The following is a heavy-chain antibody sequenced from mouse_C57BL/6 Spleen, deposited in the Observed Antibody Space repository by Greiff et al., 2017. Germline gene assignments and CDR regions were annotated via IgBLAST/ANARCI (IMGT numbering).Heavy chain of an antibody. J-gene: IGHJ2*01. CDR1: GYAFSSYW. CDR3: ARDGSSSLYFDY. Sequence: QVQLQQSGAELVKPGASVKISCKASGYAFSSYWMNWVKQRPGKGLEWIGQIYPGDGDTNYNGKFKGKATLTADKSSSTAYMQLSSLTSEDSAVYFCARDGSSSLYFDYWGQGTTLTVSS. CDR2: IYPGDGDT. V-gene: IGHV1-80*01. D-gene: IGHD1-1*01.